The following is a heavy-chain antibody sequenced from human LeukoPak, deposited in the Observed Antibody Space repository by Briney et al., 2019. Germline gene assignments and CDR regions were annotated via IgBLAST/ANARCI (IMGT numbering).Heavy chain of an antibody. Sequence: GGSLRLSCAASGFTFSSYAMSWVRQAPGKGLEWVSGISGSGGSTYYGDSVKGRVTISRDNSKSTLYLQMNSLRAEDTAVYYCARETCTTCYTYSYNYYMDVWGKGTTVTVSS. J-gene: IGHJ6*03. CDR2: ISGSGGST. CDR3: ARETCTTCYTYSYNYYMDV. D-gene: IGHD2-2*01. CDR1: GFTFSSYA. V-gene: IGHV3-23*01.